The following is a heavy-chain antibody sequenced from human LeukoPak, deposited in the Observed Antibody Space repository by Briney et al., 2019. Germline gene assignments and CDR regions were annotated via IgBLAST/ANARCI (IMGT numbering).Heavy chain of an antibody. D-gene: IGHD3-10*01. J-gene: IGHJ5*02. V-gene: IGHV4-34*01. Sequence: SETLSLTCAVYGGSFSGYYWSWIRQPPGKGLEWIGEINHSGSTNYNPSLKSRVTISVDTSKNQFSLKLGSVTAADTAVYYCARGYGGITMVRGVKFDPWGQGTLVTVSS. CDR3: ARGYGGITMVRGVKFDP. CDR1: GGSFSGYY. CDR2: INHSGST.